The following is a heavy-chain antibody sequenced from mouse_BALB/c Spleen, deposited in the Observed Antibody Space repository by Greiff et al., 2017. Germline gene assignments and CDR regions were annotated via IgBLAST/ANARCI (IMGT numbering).Heavy chain of an antibody. CDR1: GYNFTSYW. Sequence: QVQLQQPGAELVKPGTSVKLSCKASGYNFTSYWINWVKLRPGQGLEWIGDIYPGSGSTNYNEKFKSKATLTVDTSSSTAYMQLSSLASEDSALYYCARYGRYDPYYYAMDYWGQGTSVTVSS. D-gene: IGHD2-14*01. J-gene: IGHJ4*01. CDR3: ARYGRYDPYYYAMDY. CDR2: IYPGSGST. V-gene: IGHV1-55*01.